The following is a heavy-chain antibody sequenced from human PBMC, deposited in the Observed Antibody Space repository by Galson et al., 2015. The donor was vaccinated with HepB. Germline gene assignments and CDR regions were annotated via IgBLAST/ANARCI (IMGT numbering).Heavy chain of an antibody. J-gene: IGHJ3*02. CDR3: ARDMIVVVPPAIGAFDI. CDR2: ISYDGSNK. CDR1: GFTFTSYA. Sequence: SLRLSCAASGFTFTSYAMHLVRQAPGKGLAWVAVISYDGSNKYYADSVKGRFTISRDNPKNTLYLQMNSLRSEDTAVYYCARDMIVVVPPAIGAFDIWGQGTMVTVSS. V-gene: IGHV3-30*04. D-gene: IGHD2-2*01.